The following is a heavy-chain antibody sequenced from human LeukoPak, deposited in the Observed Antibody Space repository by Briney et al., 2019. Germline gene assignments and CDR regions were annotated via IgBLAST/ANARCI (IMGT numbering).Heavy chain of an antibody. CDR3: ARDSEGWFQNYGMDV. D-gene: IGHD6-19*01. Sequence: GGSLRLSCAASGFTFSSYSLNWVRQAPGKGLEWVSSISSSSSYTYYADSVKGRFTISRDNAKNSLYLQINSLRAEDTAVYYCARDSEGWFQNYGMDVWGQGTTVTVSS. CDR1: GFTFSSYS. J-gene: IGHJ6*02. V-gene: IGHV3-21*01. CDR2: ISSSSSYT.